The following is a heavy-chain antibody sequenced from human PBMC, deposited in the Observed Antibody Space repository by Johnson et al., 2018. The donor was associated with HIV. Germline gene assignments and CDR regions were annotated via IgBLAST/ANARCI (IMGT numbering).Heavy chain of an antibody. Sequence: VQLVESGGGLVQPGGSLRLSCAASGFTVSSNYMSWVRQAPGKGLEWVSVIYSGGSTYYADSVQGRFTISRDNSKNTLYLQMNSLGAEDTAVYYCARDYREANAFDIWGQGTMVTVSS. J-gene: IGHJ3*02. V-gene: IGHV3-66*02. CDR2: IYSGGST. D-gene: IGHD3-16*01. CDR1: GFTVSSNY. CDR3: ARDYREANAFDI.